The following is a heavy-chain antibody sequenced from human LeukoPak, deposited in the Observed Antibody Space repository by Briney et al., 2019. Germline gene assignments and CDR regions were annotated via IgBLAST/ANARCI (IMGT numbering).Heavy chain of an antibody. CDR1: GFTFSSYG. J-gene: IGHJ6*03. Sequence: GGSLRLSCAASGFTFSSYGMHWVRQAPGKGLEWVAFIRYDGSNKYYADSVKGRFTISRDNSKNTLYLQMNSLRAEDTAVYYCAKGGCTNGVCYILYYYYMDVWGKGTTVTVSS. CDR3: AKGGCTNGVCYILYYYYMDV. CDR2: IRYDGSNK. V-gene: IGHV3-30*02. D-gene: IGHD2-8*01.